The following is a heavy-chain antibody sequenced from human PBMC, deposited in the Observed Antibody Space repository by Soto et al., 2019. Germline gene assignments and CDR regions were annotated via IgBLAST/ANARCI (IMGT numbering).Heavy chain of an antibody. Sequence: QVRLVESGGGVVQPGRSLRLSCAASGFSFSTYGMHWVRQAPGKGLEWVAVMSYDGSNTYYADSVKGRFTISRDNSENTLYLQMNSLRAEDTAVYYCAKEGSGASRLLYYYGMDVWGQGTTVTVSS. CDR3: AKEGSGASRLLYYYGMDV. CDR2: MSYDGSNT. D-gene: IGHD6-6*01. CDR1: GFSFSTYG. J-gene: IGHJ6*02. V-gene: IGHV3-30*18.